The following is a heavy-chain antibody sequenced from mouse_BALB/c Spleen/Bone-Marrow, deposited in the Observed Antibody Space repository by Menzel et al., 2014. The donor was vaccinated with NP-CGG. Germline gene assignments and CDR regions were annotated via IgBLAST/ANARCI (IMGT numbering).Heavy chain of an antibody. CDR2: IRNKANGYTT. V-gene: IGHV7-3*02. CDR3: ARGWITTGFAY. Sequence: EVKVEESGGGLVQPGGSLRLSCATSGFTFTDYYMSWVRQPPGEALEWLGFIRNKANGYTTEYSASVKGRFTISRDNSQSILYLQMNTLRAEDSATYYCARGWITTGFAYWGQGTLVTVSA. D-gene: IGHD1-1*01. CDR1: GFTFTDYY. J-gene: IGHJ3*01.